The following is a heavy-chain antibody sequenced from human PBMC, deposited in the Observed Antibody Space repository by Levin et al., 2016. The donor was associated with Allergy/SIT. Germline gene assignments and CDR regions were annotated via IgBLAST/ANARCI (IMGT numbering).Heavy chain of an antibody. CDR3: ARGWEHSDY. CDR2: ISSSSSYI. D-gene: IGHD1/OR15-1a*01. CDR1: GFTFSSYS. J-gene: IGHJ4*02. Sequence: GESLKISCAASGFTFSSYSMNWVRQAPGKGLEWVSSISSSSSYIYYADSVKGRFTISRDNAKNTLYLQMNSLRAEDTAVYYCARGWEHSDYWGQGTLVTVSS. V-gene: IGHV3-21*01.